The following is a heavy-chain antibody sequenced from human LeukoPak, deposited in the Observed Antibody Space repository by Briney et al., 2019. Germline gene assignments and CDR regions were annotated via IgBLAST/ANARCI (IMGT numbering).Heavy chain of an antibody. V-gene: IGHV5-51*01. Sequence: GESLQISCKGSGYSFTSYWIGWVRQMPGKGLEWMGIIYPGDSDTRYSPSFQGQVTISADKSISTAYLQWSSLKASDTAMYYCARTYYYDSSGYRAFDIWGQGTMVTVSS. CDR3: ARTYYYDSSGYRAFDI. D-gene: IGHD3-22*01. CDR2: IYPGDSDT. J-gene: IGHJ3*02. CDR1: GYSFTSYW.